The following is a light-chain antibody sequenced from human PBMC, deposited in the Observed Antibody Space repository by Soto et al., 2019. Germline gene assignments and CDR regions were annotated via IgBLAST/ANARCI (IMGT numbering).Light chain of an antibody. J-gene: IGKJ5*01. CDR3: QEHASI. Sequence: VLTQSPGTLSLSPGERATLSCRANQNLGDGRLAWYQQKPGQPPTLLIYDASTRATGIPDRFSGSGSGTDFTLTISRLEPEDFAVYYCQEHASIFGQGARLEIK. V-gene: IGKV3-20*01. CDR2: DAS. CDR1: QNLGDGR.